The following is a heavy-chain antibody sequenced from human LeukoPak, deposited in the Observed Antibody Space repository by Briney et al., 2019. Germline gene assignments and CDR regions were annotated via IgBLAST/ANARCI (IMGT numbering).Heavy chain of an antibody. CDR2: IWYDGSNK. CDR3: AGGEYDFWSGYYLGGLY. Sequence: GGSLRLSCAASGFTFSSHGMHWVRQAPGKGLEWVAVIWYDGSNKYYADSVKGRFTISRDNSKNTLYLQMNSLRAEDTAVYYCAGGEYDFWSGYYLGGLYWGQGTLVTVSS. CDR1: GFTFSSHG. D-gene: IGHD3-3*01. V-gene: IGHV3-33*01. J-gene: IGHJ4*02.